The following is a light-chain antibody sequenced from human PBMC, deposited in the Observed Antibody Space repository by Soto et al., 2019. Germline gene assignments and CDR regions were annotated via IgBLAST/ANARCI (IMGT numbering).Light chain of an antibody. CDR1: QSVNIN. CDR3: QQYKDWTPLT. J-gene: IGKJ4*01. V-gene: IGKV3D-15*01. CDR2: GAS. Sequence: EIVMTQSPVTLSASPGERVTLSCRASQSVNINLAWYQQRHGQAPRVLIYGASNRASGIPDKFSGSGSGTDFNLTISSLEPDDFALYFCQQYKDWTPLTFGGGTRVEIK.